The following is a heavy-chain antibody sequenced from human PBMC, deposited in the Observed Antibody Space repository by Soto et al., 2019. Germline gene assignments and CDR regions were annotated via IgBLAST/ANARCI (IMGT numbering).Heavy chain of an antibody. J-gene: IGHJ4*02. V-gene: IGHV1-46*01. Sequence: ASVKVSCKASGYTCTRYFIRWLLQAPGQGLEWMGIINPSGGSPNYAQRFQGRVTVTTDTSTSTVYMELSSLKSEDTAVYYCARGNGYSRNDYWGQGTLVTVSS. D-gene: IGHD3-3*01. CDR3: ARGNGYSRNDY. CDR1: GYTCTRYF. CDR2: INPSGGSP.